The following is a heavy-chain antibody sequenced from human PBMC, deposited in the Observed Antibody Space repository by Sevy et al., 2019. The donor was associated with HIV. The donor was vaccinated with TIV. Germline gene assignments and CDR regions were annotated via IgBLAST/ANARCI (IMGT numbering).Heavy chain of an antibody. Sequence: GGSLRLSCAASGFTFSSYAMSWVRQAPGKGLEWVSAISGSGGSTYYADSVKGRFTISRDNSKNTLYLQMNSLRAEDTAVYYSAKDASEDGRGLHYFDWLTLGGGYYFDYWGQGTLVTASS. CDR1: GFTFSSYA. D-gene: IGHD3-9*01. V-gene: IGHV3-23*01. CDR2: ISGSGGST. CDR3: AKDASEDGRGLHYFDWLTLGGGYYFDY. J-gene: IGHJ4*02.